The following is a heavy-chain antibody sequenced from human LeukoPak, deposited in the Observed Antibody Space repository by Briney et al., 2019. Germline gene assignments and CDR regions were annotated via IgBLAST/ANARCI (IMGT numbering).Heavy chain of an antibody. CDR3: AKDLNYGFDY. V-gene: IGHV3-23*01. D-gene: IGHD4-11*01. J-gene: IGHJ4*02. Sequence: TGGSLRLSCAASGLIFRTYAMSWVRQAPGKGLEWVSALSGSGDKTFYADSVKGRFTISRDNSKNTLYLQMNSLRAEDTAVYYCAKDLNYGFDYWGQGTLVTVSS. CDR2: LSGSGDKT. CDR1: GLIFRTYA.